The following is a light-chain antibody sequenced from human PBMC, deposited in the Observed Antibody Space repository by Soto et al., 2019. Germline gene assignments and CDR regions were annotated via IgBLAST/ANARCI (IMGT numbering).Light chain of an antibody. CDR1: QKISSRY. CDR3: QQYNNRPPRT. V-gene: IGKV3-15*01. J-gene: IGKJ1*01. CDR2: GSS. Sequence: EIVLTQSPGTLSLSPGERATLSCRASQKISSRYLAWYLQKPGQAPRLLIFGSSTRATGIPPRFSGSGSGTEFTLTISSLQSEDFAVYYCQQYNNRPPRTFGQGTKVDIK.